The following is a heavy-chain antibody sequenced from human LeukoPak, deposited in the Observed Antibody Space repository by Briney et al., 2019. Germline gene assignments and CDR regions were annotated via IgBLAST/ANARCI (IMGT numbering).Heavy chain of an antibody. J-gene: IGHJ3*02. CDR2: IKQDGSEK. CDR1: GFTFSSYS. Sequence: GGSLRLSCAASGFTFSSYSMNWVRQAPGKGLEWVANIKQDGSEKYYVDSVKGRFAISRDNAKNSVYLQVNSLRAEDTAVYYCAREQTGTDIWGQGTMVTVSS. CDR3: AREQTGTDI. V-gene: IGHV3-7*01. D-gene: IGHD1-1*01.